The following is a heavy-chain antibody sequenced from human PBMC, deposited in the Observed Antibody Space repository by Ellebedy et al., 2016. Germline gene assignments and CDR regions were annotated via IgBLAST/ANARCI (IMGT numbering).Heavy chain of an antibody. Sequence: GGSLRLSCAASGFTLSSYWMTWVRQAPGEGLEWVANINPDGSAKFYVDSVRGRFTISRDNAKNSLFLQMNSLRAEDTAVYYCARDLWELHFDYYFDYWGQGTLVTVSS. J-gene: IGHJ4*02. V-gene: IGHV3-7*01. CDR2: INPDGSAK. D-gene: IGHD1-26*01. CDR3: ARDLWELHFDYYFDY. CDR1: GFTLSSYW.